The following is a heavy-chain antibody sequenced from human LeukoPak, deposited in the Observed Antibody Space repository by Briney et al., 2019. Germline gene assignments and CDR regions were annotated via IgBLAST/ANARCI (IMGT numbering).Heavy chain of an antibody. CDR2: ISGSGGST. J-gene: IGHJ1*01. D-gene: IGHD3-10*01. V-gene: IGHV3-23*01. CDR1: GFTFSSYA. CDR3: AKGRDYYGSGSYEFQH. Sequence: PGGSLRLSCAASGFTFSSYAMSWVRQVPGKGLEWVSAISGSGGSTYYADSVKGRFTISRDNSKNTLYLQMNSLRAEDTAVYYCAKGRDYYGSGSYEFQHWGQGTLVTVSS.